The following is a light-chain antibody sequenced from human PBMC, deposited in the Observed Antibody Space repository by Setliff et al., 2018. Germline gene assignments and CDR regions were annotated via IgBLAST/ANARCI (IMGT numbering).Light chain of an antibody. CDR3: SSYTSSSTFVV. Sequence: QSVLTQPPSASGSPGQSVTISCTGTSSDVGGYNYVSWYQQHPGKAPKLMIYDVSKRPSGVSNRFSGSKSGNTASLTISGLQAEDEADYYCSSYTSSSTFVVFGGGTKVTVL. V-gene: IGLV2-14*01. J-gene: IGLJ2*01. CDR2: DVS. CDR1: SSDVGGYNY.